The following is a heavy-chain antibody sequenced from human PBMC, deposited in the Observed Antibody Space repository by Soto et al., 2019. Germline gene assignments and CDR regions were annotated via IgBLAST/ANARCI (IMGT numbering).Heavy chain of an antibody. Sequence: QVQIVQSGAEVKKPGASVKVSCKASGYTFTSYAMHWVRQAPGQRLEWMGWINAGNGNTKYSQKFQGRVTITRDTSASTAYMEVSSLRSEDTAVYYCARGASPLIDYWGQGTLVTVSS. J-gene: IGHJ4*02. CDR1: GYTFTSYA. CDR2: INAGNGNT. D-gene: IGHD1-26*01. CDR3: ARGASPLIDY. V-gene: IGHV1-3*01.